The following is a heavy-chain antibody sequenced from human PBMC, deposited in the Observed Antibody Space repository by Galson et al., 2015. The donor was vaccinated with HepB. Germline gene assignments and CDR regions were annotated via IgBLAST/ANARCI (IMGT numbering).Heavy chain of an antibody. D-gene: IGHD7-27*01. Sequence: SLRLSCAASGFNFNNYNMNWVRQAPGKGLEWVSSISSTSSYIYYADSVKGRFTISRDNAKNSLYLQVNSLRAEDTAVYYCARDPPLGTPFDYWGQGTLVTVSS. V-gene: IGHV3-21*01. CDR1: GFNFNNYN. CDR3: ARDPPLGTPFDY. CDR2: ISSTSSYI. J-gene: IGHJ4*02.